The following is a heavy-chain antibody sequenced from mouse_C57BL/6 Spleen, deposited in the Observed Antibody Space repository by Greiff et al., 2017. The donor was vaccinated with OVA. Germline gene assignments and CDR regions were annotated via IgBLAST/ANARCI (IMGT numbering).Heavy chain of an antibody. Sequence: EVKLVESGPGMVKPSQSLSLTCTVTGYSITSGYDWHWIRHFPGNKLEWMGYISYSGSTNYNPSLKSRISITHDTSKNHFFLKLNSVTTEDTATYYCARGSHYYGIFDYWGQGTTLTVSS. V-gene: IGHV3-1*01. CDR3: ARGSHYYGIFDY. J-gene: IGHJ2*01. D-gene: IGHD1-1*01. CDR2: ISYSGST. CDR1: GYSITSGYD.